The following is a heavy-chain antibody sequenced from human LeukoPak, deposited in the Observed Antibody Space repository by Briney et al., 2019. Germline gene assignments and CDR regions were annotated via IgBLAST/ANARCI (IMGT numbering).Heavy chain of an antibody. J-gene: IGHJ4*02. CDR3: AKCAEQWLVLYYFDY. CDR2: ISYDGSNK. Sequence: GRSLRLSCAASGFTFSSYGMHWVRQAPGKGLEWVAVISYDGSNKYYADSVKGRFTISRDNSKNTLYLQMNSLRAEDTAVYYCAKCAEQWLVLYYFDYWGQGTLVTVSS. V-gene: IGHV3-30*18. CDR1: GFTFSSYG. D-gene: IGHD6-19*01.